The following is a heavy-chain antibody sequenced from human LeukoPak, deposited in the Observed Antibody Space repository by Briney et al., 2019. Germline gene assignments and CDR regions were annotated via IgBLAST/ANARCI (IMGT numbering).Heavy chain of an antibody. V-gene: IGHV4-4*07. CDR1: GGSISSYY. D-gene: IGHD5-24*01. CDR3: ARGSREMATIFDF. J-gene: IGHJ4*02. Sequence: SETLSLTCSVSGGSISSYYWSWIRQPAGKALEWIGRMYTSGTTNYSPSLKSRVTMSVDTSKNQISLKLSSVTAADTALYYCARGSREMATIFDFWGQGTLVAVSS. CDR2: MYTSGTT.